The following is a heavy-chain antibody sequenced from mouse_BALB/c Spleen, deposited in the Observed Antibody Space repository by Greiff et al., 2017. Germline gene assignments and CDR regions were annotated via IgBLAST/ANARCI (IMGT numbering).Heavy chain of an antibody. J-gene: IGHJ4*01. CDR2: ISSGGSYT. Sequence: EVQVVESGGDLVKPGGSLKLSCAASGFTFSSYGMSWVRQTPDKRLEWVATISSGGSYTYYPDSVKGRFTISRDNAKNTLYLQMSSLKSEDTAMYYCARLDSSGYYYAMDYWGQGTSVTVSS. D-gene: IGHD3-2*01. V-gene: IGHV5-6*01. CDR1: GFTFSSYG. CDR3: ARLDSSGYYYAMDY.